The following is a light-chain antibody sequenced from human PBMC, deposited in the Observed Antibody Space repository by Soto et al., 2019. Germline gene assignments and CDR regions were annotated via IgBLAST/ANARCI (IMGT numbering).Light chain of an antibody. V-gene: IGKV3-20*01. CDR2: GAS. CDR3: QQYNKWPIT. J-gene: IGKJ5*01. CDR1: QSVSSSY. Sequence: EIVLTQSPGTLSLSRGERATLSCRASQSVSSSYLAWYKQKPGQAPRVVIYGASSRATGIPDRFSGSGSGTDFTLTISSLKSEASAFYYCQQYNKWPITVGQGTRLEIK.